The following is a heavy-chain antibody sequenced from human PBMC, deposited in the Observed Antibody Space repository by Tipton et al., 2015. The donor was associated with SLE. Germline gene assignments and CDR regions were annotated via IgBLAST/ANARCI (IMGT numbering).Heavy chain of an antibody. CDR3: ARGGDDYGDSRYYYGMDV. J-gene: IGHJ6*02. V-gene: IGHV3-30*04. CDR2: ISYDGSNK. CDR1: GFTFSSYA. D-gene: IGHD4-17*01. Sequence: SLRLSCAASGFTFSSYAMHWVRQAPGKGLEWVAVISYDGSNKYYADSLKGRFTISRDNSKNTLYLQMNSLRAEDTAVYYCARGGDDYGDSRYYYGMDVWGQGTTVTVSS.